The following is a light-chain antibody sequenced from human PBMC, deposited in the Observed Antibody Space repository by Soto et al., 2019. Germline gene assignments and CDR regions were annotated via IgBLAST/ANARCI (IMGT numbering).Light chain of an antibody. CDR2: RVS. Sequence: DVVMTQSPLSLPVTLGQPASISCRSSQSLVYSDGNTYLNWFQQRPGQSPRRIIYRVSNRDSGVPDRFRGSGSCTDFTLKIRRVEAEDVGVYYCMQGMQWPPKTFGQGTKVEVK. V-gene: IGKV2-30*01. CDR3: MQGMQWPPKT. J-gene: IGKJ1*01. CDR1: QSLVYSDGNTY.